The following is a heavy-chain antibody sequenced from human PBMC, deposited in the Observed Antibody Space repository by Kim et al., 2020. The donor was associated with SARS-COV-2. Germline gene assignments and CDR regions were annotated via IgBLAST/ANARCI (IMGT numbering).Heavy chain of an antibody. V-gene: IGHV1-69*01. CDR3: ARVPTKDGIAANRDDY. J-gene: IGHJ4*02. D-gene: IGHD6-13*01. Sequence: KFQGRVTITADESTSTAYMELSSLRSEDTAVYYCARVPTKDGIAANRDDYWGQGTLVTVSS.